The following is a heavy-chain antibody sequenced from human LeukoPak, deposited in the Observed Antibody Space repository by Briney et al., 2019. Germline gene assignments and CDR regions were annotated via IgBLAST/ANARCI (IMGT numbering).Heavy chain of an antibody. D-gene: IGHD3-22*01. Sequence: SETLSLTCTVSGGSISSSSYYWGWIRQPAGKGLEWIGRIYFSGSTYYNPSLKSRVTISVDTSKNQFSLKLSSVTAADTAVYYCARPYYDSSGYYYPRTDDAFDIWGQGTMVTVSS. J-gene: IGHJ3*02. CDR2: IYFSGST. CDR3: ARPYYDSSGYYYPRTDDAFDI. CDR1: GGSISSSSYY. V-gene: IGHV4-39*01.